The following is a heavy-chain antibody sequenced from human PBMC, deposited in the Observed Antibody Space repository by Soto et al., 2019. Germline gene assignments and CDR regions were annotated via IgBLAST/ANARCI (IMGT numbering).Heavy chain of an antibody. J-gene: IGHJ4*02. CDR1: GFTFRSYD. D-gene: IGHD3-3*01. CDR3: ASKTIDDFDY. Sequence: GGSLRLSCRASGFTFRSYDMHWVRQAPGKGLEWVAVIRNDGTVKNYGDSVNGRFTISRDNSKNTLFLEMSSLRVEDTALYYCASKTIDDFDYWGQGALVTVSS. CDR2: IRNDGTVK. V-gene: IGHV3-33*01.